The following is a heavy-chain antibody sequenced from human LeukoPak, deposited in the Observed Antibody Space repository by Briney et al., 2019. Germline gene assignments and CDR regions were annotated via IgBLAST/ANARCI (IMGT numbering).Heavy chain of an antibody. CDR3: ARVGDSGGFNP. CDR2: INHSGST. D-gene: IGHD2-21*01. Sequence: KPSETLSLTCAVYGGSFSGYYWSWIRQPPGKGLEWIGEINHSGSTNYNPSLKSRVTISVDTSKNQFSLKLGSVTAADTAVYYCARVGDSGGFNPWGQGTLVTVSS. V-gene: IGHV4-34*01. J-gene: IGHJ5*02. CDR1: GGSFSGYY.